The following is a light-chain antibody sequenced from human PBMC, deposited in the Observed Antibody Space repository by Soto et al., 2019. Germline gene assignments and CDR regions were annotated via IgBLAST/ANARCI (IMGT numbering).Light chain of an antibody. J-gene: IGKJ2*01. Sequence: EVVMTQSPATLSVSPGDRATLSCRASQNVDTNVAWYQQKPGQAPRLLVHSASTRATGIPTRFTGIGSGTDFTLTISGLQSYDFAVYYCQQYYNWPPYTFGQGTKLQIK. CDR2: SAS. V-gene: IGKV3-15*01. CDR3: QQYYNWPPYT. CDR1: QNVDTN.